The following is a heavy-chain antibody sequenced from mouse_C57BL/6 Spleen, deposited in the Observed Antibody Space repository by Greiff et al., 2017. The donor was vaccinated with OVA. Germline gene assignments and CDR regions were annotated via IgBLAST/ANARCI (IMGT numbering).Heavy chain of an antibody. J-gene: IGHJ4*01. CDR3: ARGTVTGAMDY. CDR2: IYPGSGST. Sequence: QVQLQQPGAELVKPGASVKMSCKASGYTFNSYWITWVKQRTGQGLEWIGDIYPGSGSTNYNEKFKSKATLTVDTSSSTAYMQLSSLTSEDSAVYYCARGTVTGAMDYWGQGTSVTVSS. CDR1: GYTFNSYW. V-gene: IGHV1-55*01. D-gene: IGHD1-1*01.